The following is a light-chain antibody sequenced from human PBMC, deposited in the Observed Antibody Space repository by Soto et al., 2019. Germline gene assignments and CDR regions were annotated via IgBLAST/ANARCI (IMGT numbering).Light chain of an antibody. J-gene: IGKJ3*01. CDR2: LGS. V-gene: IGKV2-28*01. Sequence: DIVMTQSPLSLPVTPGEPASISCRSSQSLLFSNGYNYLDWYLQKPGQSPQLLISLGSNRAPGGPDRFSGSGSGTDFTLKISRVEAEDVGVYYCMQGVQTPFTFGPGTKVDIK. CDR1: QSLLFSNGYNY. CDR3: MQGVQTPFT.